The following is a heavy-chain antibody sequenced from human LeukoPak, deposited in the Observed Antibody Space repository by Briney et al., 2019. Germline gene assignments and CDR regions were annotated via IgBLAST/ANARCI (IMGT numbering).Heavy chain of an antibody. J-gene: IGHJ3*02. CDR1: GGSISNNNW. V-gene: IGHV4-4*02. CDR3: AREAYYDSSGRFEGAFDI. D-gene: IGHD3-22*01. CDR2: IFQSGGT. Sequence: SETLSLTCAVSGGSISNNNWWSWVRQPPGKGLEWIGEIFQSGGTNYNPSLKSPVTISVDTSKNQFSLKLNSVTAADTAVYYCAREAYYDSSGRFEGAFDIWGQGTMVTVSS.